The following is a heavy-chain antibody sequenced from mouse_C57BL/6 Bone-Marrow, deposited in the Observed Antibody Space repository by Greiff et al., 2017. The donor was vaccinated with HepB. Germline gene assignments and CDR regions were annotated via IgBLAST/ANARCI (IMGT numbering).Heavy chain of an antibody. CDR2: IDPSDSYT. CDR3: ARREGTGSNWYFDV. CDR1: GYTFTSYW. V-gene: IGHV1-50*01. J-gene: IGHJ1*03. D-gene: IGHD4-1*01. Sequence: QVQLQQPGAELVKPGASVKLSCKASGYTFTSYWMQWVKQRPGQGLEWIGEIDPSDSYTNYNQKFKGKATLTVDTSSSTAYMQLSSLTSEDSAVYYCARREGTGSNWYFDVWGTGTTVTVSS.